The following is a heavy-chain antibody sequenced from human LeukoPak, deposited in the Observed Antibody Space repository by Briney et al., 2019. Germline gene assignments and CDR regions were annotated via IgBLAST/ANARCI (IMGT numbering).Heavy chain of an antibody. CDR1: GYTFTSYG. V-gene: IGHV1-18*01. Sequence: GASVKVSCKASGYTFTSYGISWVRQAPGQGLEWMGWISAYNGNTNYAQKLQGRVTMTTDTSTSTAYMELRSLRSDDTAVYYCARDLGSGWSNWYFDLWGRGTLVTVFS. J-gene: IGHJ2*01. CDR2: ISAYNGNT. CDR3: ARDLGSGWSNWYFDL. D-gene: IGHD6-19*01.